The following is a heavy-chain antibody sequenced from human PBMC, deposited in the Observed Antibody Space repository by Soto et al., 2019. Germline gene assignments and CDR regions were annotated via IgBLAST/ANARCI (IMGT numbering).Heavy chain of an antibody. D-gene: IGHD3-10*01. V-gene: IGHV3-23*01. Sequence: GGSLRLSCAASGFTFSSYAMSWVRQAPGKGLEWVSAISGSGGSTYYADSVKGRFTISRDNSKNTLYLQMNSLRAEDTAVYYCAKDGGGRGRTSGRVDWFDPWGQGTLVTVSS. CDR1: GFTFSSYA. CDR3: AKDGGGRGRTSGRVDWFDP. CDR2: ISGSGGST. J-gene: IGHJ5*02.